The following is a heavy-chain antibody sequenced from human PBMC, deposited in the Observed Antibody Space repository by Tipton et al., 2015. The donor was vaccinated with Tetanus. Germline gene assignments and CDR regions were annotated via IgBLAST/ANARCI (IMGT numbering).Heavy chain of an antibody. CDR3: ARAHYDFWSSDSYYYGMDV. D-gene: IGHD3-3*01. CDR2: IYYNGNT. V-gene: IGHV4-39*07. CDR1: GGSINSGTFY. J-gene: IGHJ6*02. Sequence: TLSLTCTVSGGSINSGTFYWDWIRQPPGKGLEWIGNIYYNGNTLQNPSLKGRVTLSLDKSKNQFSLKLKSVTAADTAVYYCARAHYDFWSSDSYYYGMDVWGQGTTVTVSS.